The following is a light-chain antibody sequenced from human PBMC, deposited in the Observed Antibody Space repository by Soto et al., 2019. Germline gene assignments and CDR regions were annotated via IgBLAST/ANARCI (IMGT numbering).Light chain of an antibody. CDR3: SSYSSNSTLDVV. CDR1: SSDVGGYNY. V-gene: IGLV2-14*01. CDR2: DVS. J-gene: IGLJ2*01. Sequence: QSALTQPASVSGSPGQSITISCTGTSSDVGGYNYVSWYQQHPGKAPKLMIYDVSNRPSGVSNRFSGSKSGNTASLAISGLQAEDEGYYYCSSYSSNSTLDVVFGGGTKLAV.